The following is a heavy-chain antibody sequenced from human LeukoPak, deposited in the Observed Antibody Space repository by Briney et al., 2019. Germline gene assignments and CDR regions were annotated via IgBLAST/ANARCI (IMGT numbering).Heavy chain of an antibody. CDR1: GYTFTGYY. D-gene: IGHD4-23*01. V-gene: IGHV1-18*04. Sequence: ASVKVSCEASGYTFTGYYMHWVRQAPGQGLEWMGWISAYNGNTNYAQKFQGRVTMTTDTSTSTAHMELRSLRSDDTAVYYCARQGYSGHSQGAADYWGQGTLVTVSS. CDR2: ISAYNGNT. J-gene: IGHJ4*02. CDR3: ARQGYSGHSQGAADY.